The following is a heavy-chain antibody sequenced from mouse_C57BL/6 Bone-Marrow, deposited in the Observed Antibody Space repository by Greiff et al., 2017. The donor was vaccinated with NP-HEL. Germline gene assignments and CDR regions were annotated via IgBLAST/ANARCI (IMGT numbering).Heavy chain of an antibody. CDR1: GYTFTDHT. Sequence: QVQLQQSDAELVKPGASVKISCKVSGYTFTDHTIHWMKQRPEQGLEWIGYIYPRDGSTKYIEKFKGKATLTADKSSSTSYMQLNSLTSEYSAVYFCARSYYYGSSYSYYYAMDYWSQGTSVTVSS. CDR2: IYPRDGST. D-gene: IGHD1-1*01. V-gene: IGHV1-78*01. CDR3: ARSYYYGSSYSYYYAMDY. J-gene: IGHJ4*01.